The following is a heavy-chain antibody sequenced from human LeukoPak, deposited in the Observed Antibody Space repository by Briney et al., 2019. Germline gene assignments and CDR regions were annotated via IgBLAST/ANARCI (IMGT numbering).Heavy chain of an antibody. CDR1: GFTFSSYW. D-gene: IGHD6-13*01. V-gene: IGHV3-7*01. CDR3: ARDAAAEGFYYYYYYMDV. J-gene: IGHJ6*03. CDR2: IKQDGSEK. Sequence: PGGSLRLSCAASGFTFSSYWMSWVRQAPGKGLEWVANIKQDGSEKYYVDSVKGRFTISRDNAKNSLYLQMNSLRAEDTAVYYCARDAAAEGFYYYYYYMDVWGKGTTVTVSS.